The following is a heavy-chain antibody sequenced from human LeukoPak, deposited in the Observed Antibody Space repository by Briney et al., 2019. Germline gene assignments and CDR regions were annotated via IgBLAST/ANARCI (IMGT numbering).Heavy chain of an antibody. J-gene: IGHJ4*02. CDR1: GYTFTGYY. D-gene: IGHD2-15*01. CDR2: INPNSGGT. Sequence: ASVKVSCKASGYTFTGYYMHWVRQAPGQGLEWMGWINPNSGGTNYAQKFQGRVTMTRDTSISTAYMELSRLRSDDTAVYYCTSRGAYEEPYCSGGSCYGHGSRYFDYWGQGTPVTVSS. CDR3: TSRGAYEEPYCSGGSCYGHGSRYFDY. V-gene: IGHV1-2*02.